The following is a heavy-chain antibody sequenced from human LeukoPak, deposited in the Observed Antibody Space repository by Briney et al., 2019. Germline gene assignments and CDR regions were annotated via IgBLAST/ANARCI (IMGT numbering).Heavy chain of an antibody. CDR3: ARKSTGTTYAFDI. V-gene: IGHV3-21*01. CDR2: ISSSSSYI. D-gene: IGHD1-7*01. J-gene: IGHJ3*02. Sequence: GGSLRLSCAASGFTFSSYSMNWVRQAPGKGLEWVSSISSSSSYIYYADSVKGRFTISRDNAKNSLYLQMNSLRAEDTAVYYCARKSTGTTYAFDIWGQGTMVTVSS. CDR1: GFTFSSYS.